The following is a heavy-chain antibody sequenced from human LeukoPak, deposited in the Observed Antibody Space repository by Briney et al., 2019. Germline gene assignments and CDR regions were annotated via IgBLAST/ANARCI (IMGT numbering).Heavy chain of an antibody. CDR3: ARVDRNDAFDI. CDR1: GGSISSYY. CDR2: IYYSGST. J-gene: IGHJ3*02. Sequence: SETLSLTCTVSGGSISSYYWSWIRQPPGKGLEWIGYIYYSGSTNYNPSLKNRVTISVDTSKNQFSLKLSSVTAADTAVYYCARVDRNDAFDIWGQGTMVTVSS. V-gene: IGHV4-59*01.